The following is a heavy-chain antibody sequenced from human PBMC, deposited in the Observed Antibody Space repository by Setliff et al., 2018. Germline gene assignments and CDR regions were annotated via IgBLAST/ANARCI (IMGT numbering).Heavy chain of an antibody. CDR1: GDSISSGTYY. Sequence: PSETLSLTCTVSGDSISSGTYYWGWIRQPSGKGLEWIGSRYYSGHTYYNPSLKSRVAMSVDKAKNQFSLNLRSVSAADTAIYYCAKHGEESKVTTYLASWGQGTLVTVSS. D-gene: IGHD4-17*01. CDR3: AKHGEESKVTTYLAS. CDR2: RYYSGHT. V-gene: IGHV4-39*01. J-gene: IGHJ5*02.